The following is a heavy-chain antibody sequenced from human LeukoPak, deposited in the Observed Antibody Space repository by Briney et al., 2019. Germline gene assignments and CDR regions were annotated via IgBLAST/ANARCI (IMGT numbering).Heavy chain of an antibody. Sequence: TGGSLRLSCAASGFTFSSYSMIWVRQAPGKGLEWVSSISSSSSYIYYADSVKGRFTISRDNAKNSLYLQMNSLRAEDTAVYYCARDWFRAMVRGVIHDWGQGTLVTVSS. V-gene: IGHV3-21*01. CDR3: ARDWFRAMVRGVIHD. CDR1: GFTFSSYS. D-gene: IGHD3-10*01. CDR2: ISSSSSYI. J-gene: IGHJ4*02.